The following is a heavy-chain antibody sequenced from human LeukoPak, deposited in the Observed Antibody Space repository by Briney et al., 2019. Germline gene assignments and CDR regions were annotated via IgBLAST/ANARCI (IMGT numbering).Heavy chain of an antibody. D-gene: IGHD2-2*01. CDR1: GFTFSSYW. J-gene: IGHJ6*02. CDR2: IASDGSST. CDR3: AKPFPVPAAISYYYYGMDV. Sequence: PGGSLRLSCAASGFTFSSYWMNWVRQAPGKGLVWVSRIASDGSSTTYADSVKGRFSISRDNAKNTLYLQMNSLRAEDTAVYYCAKPFPVPAAISYYYYGMDVWGQGTTVTVSS. V-gene: IGHV3-74*01.